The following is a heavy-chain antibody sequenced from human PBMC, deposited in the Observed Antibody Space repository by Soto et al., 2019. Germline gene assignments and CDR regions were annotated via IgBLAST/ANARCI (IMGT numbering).Heavy chain of an antibody. CDR3: ARGWDIVVVPAHNWFDP. V-gene: IGHV4-34*01. CDR1: GGSFSGYY. Sequence: QVQLQQWGAGLLKPSETLSLTCAVYGGSFSGYYWSWIRQPPGKGLEWIGEINHSGSTNYNPSLKSRVTISVDTSKNQFSLKLSSVTAADTAVYYCARGWDIVVVPAHNWFDPWGQGTLVTVSS. J-gene: IGHJ5*02. D-gene: IGHD2-2*01. CDR2: INHSGST.